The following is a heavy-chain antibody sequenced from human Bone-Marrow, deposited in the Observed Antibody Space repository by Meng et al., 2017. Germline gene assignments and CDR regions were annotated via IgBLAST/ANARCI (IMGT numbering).Heavy chain of an antibody. CDR3: ARGTGGVVVVAAAPSTINYFDY. CDR1: GGSFSGYY. CDR2: INHSGST. J-gene: IGHJ4*02. V-gene: IGHV4-34*01. D-gene: IGHD2-15*01. Sequence: SQTLSLTCAVYGGSFSGYYWSWIRQPPGKGLEWIGEINHSGSTNHNPSLKSRVTISVDTSKNQFSLKLSSVTAADTAVYYCARGTGGVVVVAAAPSTINYFDYWGQGTLVTVSS.